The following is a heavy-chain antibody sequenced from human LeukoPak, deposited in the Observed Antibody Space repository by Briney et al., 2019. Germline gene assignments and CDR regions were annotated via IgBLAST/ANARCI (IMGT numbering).Heavy chain of an antibody. V-gene: IGHV3-7*04. CDR2: IRQDGNEK. CDR1: GFTLSNYW. CDR3: ARLRAAQTYDC. D-gene: IGHD6-13*01. Sequence: GGPLRLSCAGAGFTLSNYWMSWVRQAPGKGLEWVANIRQDGNEKYYVDSVKGRFTISRDNPKNSLYLQMNSLRAEDTAIYYCARLRAAQTYDCWGQGTLVTVSS. J-gene: IGHJ4*02.